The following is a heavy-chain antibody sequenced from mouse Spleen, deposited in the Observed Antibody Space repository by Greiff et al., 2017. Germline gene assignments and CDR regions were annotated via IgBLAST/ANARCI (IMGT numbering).Heavy chain of an antibody. V-gene: IGHV2-9-1*01. J-gene: IGHJ2*01. CDR1: GFSLTSYA. D-gene: IGHD2-1*01. CDR2: IWTGGGT. CDR3: ARNLGAPYGNYFDY. Sequence: QVQLKQSGPGLVAPSQSLSITCTVSGFSLTSYAISWVRQPPGKGLEWLGVIWTGGGTNYNSALKSRLSISKDNSKSQVFLKMNSLQTDDTARYYCARNLGAPYGNYFDYWGQGTTLTVSS.